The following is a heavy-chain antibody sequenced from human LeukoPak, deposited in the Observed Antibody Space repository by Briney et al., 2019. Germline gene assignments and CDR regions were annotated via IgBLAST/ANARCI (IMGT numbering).Heavy chain of an antibody. Sequence: SGTLSLTCAVSGGSISSSNWWSWVRQPPGKGLEWIGEIYHSGSTNYNPSLKSRVTISVDKSKNQFSLKLSSVTAADTAVYYCARRAVLLWFGVRNAFDIWGQGTMVTVSS. CDR3: ARRAVLLWFGVRNAFDI. CDR2: IYHSGST. V-gene: IGHV4-4*02. D-gene: IGHD3-10*01. J-gene: IGHJ3*02. CDR1: GGSISSSNW.